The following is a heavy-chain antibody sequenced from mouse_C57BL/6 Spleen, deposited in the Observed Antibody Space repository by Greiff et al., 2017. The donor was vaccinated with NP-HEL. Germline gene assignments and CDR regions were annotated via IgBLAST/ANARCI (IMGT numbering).Heavy chain of an antibody. D-gene: IGHD1-1*01. V-gene: IGHV5-6*02. CDR1: GFTFSSYG. CDR3: ARVITTVVAHMDY. J-gene: IGHJ4*01. CDR2: ISSGGSYT. Sequence: EVKLVESGGDLVKPGGSLKLSCAASGFTFSSYGMSWVRQTPDKRLEWVATISSGGSYTYYPDSVKGRFTLSRDNAKKTLYLQMSSLKSEDTAMYYCARVITTVVAHMDYWGQGTSVTVSS.